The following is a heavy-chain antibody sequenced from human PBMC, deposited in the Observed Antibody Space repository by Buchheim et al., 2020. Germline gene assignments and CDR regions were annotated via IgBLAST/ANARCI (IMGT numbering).Heavy chain of an antibody. CDR1: GFTFSSXG. CDR2: ISYDGSNK. CDR3: AKDRYSSGWYGWFDP. D-gene: IGHD6-19*01. Sequence: QVQLVESGGGVVQPGRSLRLSCAASGFTFSSXGMHWVRQAPGKGLEWVAVISYDGSNKYYADSVKGRFXISRDNSKNTLYLQMNSLRAEDTAVYYCAKDRYSSGWYGWFDPWGQGTL. V-gene: IGHV3-30*18. J-gene: IGHJ5*02.